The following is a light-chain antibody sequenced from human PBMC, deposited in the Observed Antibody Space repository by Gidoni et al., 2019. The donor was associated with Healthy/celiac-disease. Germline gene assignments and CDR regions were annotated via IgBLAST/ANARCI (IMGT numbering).Light chain of an antibody. CDR1: SSDVGRYNL. V-gene: IGLV2-23*01. Sequence: QSTLTQPASVSGSPGQSIPISFTGTSSDVGRYNLVSWYQQHPGKAPKLMIYEGSKRPSGVSNRFSGSKSGNTASLTISGLQAEDEADYSCCSYAGSSTPVVFGGGTKLTVL. CDR3: CSYAGSSTPVV. CDR2: EGS. J-gene: IGLJ2*01.